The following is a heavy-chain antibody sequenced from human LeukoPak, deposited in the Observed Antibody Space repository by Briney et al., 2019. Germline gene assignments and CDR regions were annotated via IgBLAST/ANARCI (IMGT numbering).Heavy chain of an antibody. D-gene: IGHD5-18*01. J-gene: IGHJ4*02. V-gene: IGHV3-23*01. Sequence: QSGGSLRLSCAASGFTFSSYAMSWVRQAPGKGLEWVSAISGSGGSTYYADSVKGRFTISRDNSKNTLYLQMNSLRAEDTAVYYCAREPLDAGYSYVFDYWGQGTLVTVSS. CDR1: GFTFSSYA. CDR2: ISGSGGST. CDR3: AREPLDAGYSYVFDY.